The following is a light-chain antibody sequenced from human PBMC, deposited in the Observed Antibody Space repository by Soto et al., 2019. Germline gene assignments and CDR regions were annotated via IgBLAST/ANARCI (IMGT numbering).Light chain of an antibody. V-gene: IGKV1-39*01. CDR2: TAS. J-gene: IGKJ1*01. CDR1: QTIATY. Sequence: DIQMTQSPSSLSASVGDRFTITCRTSQTIATYLNWYQQRPGKAPNLLIYTASNLQSGVPSRFGGSGSGTVFTLTISSLQPEDFSTYYCQQSYSAPWTFGQGTKVDIK. CDR3: QQSYSAPWT.